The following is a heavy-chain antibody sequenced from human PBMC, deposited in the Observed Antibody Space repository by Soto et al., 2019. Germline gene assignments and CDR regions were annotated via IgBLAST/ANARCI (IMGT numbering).Heavy chain of an antibody. Sequence: SETLSLTCTVSGGSISSSSYYWGWIRQPPGKGLEWIGSIYYSGSTYYNPSLKSRVTISVDTSKNQFSLKLSSVTAADTAVYYCARDLTVNLVGYFDLWGRGTLVTVSS. V-gene: IGHV4-39*07. CDR1: GGSISSSSYY. CDR2: IYYSGST. D-gene: IGHD6-6*01. J-gene: IGHJ2*01. CDR3: ARDLTVNLVGYFDL.